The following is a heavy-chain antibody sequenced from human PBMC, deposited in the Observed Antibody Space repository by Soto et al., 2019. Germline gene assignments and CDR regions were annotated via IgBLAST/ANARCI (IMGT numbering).Heavy chain of an antibody. CDR2: INHSGST. V-gene: IGHV4-34*01. CDR1: GGSFSGYY. Sequence: PSETLSLTCAVYGGSFSGYYWSWIRQPPGKGLEWIGEINHSGSTNYNPSLKSRVTISVDTSKNQFSLKLSSVTAADTAVYYCASIAAPGYWGQGTLVTV. D-gene: IGHD6-6*01. CDR3: ASIAAPGY. J-gene: IGHJ4*02.